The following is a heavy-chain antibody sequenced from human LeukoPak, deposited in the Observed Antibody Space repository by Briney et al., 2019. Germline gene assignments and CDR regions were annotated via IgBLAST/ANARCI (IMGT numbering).Heavy chain of an antibody. D-gene: IGHD3-10*01. CDR3: ARTGFGDSEDYYGMDV. J-gene: IGHJ6*02. CDR1: GYTFTGYY. Sequence: ASVKVSCKASGYTFTGYYMHWVRQAPGQGLEWMGWINPNSGGTNYAQKFQGWVTMTRDTCISTAYMELSRLRSDDTAVYYCARTGFGDSEDYYGMDVWGQGTTVTVSS. V-gene: IGHV1-2*04. CDR2: INPNSGGT.